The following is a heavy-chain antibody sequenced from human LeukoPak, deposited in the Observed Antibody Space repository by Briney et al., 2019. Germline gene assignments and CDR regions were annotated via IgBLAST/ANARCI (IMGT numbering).Heavy chain of an antibody. Sequence: GASVKVSCKASGYTFTSYGISWVRQAPGQGLEWMGWISAYNGNTNYAQKLQGRVTMTTDTSTSTAYMELRSLRSDDTAVYYCARVHFTGFGVIVGYFDYWGQGTLVTVSS. CDR2: ISAYNGNT. CDR3: ARVHFTGFGVIVGYFDY. D-gene: IGHD3-3*01. CDR1: GYTFTSYG. J-gene: IGHJ4*02. V-gene: IGHV1-18*01.